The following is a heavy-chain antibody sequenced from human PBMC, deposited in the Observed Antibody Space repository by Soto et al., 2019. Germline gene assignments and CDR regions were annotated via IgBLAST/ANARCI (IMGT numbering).Heavy chain of an antibody. CDR2: INPNSGGT. D-gene: IGHD3-16*02. Sequence: ASVKVSCKASGYTFTGYYMHWVRQAPGQGLEWMGWINPNSGGTNYAQKLQGWVTMTRDTSISTAYMELSRLRSDDTAVYYCARGMNYDYVWGSYRSTGWLDPWGQGTLVTVSS. J-gene: IGHJ5*02. V-gene: IGHV1-2*04. CDR1: GYTFTGYY. CDR3: ARGMNYDYVWGSYRSTGWLDP.